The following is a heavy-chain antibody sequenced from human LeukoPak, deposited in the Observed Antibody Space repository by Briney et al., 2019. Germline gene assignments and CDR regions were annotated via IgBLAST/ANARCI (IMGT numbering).Heavy chain of an antibody. V-gene: IGHV3-9*01. Sequence: PGRSLRLSCAASGFTFDDYAMHWVRQAPGKGLEWVSGISWNSGSIGYADSVKGRFTISRDNAKNSLYLQMNSLRAEDTAVYYCARVGVNSCGGDCYSDYWGQGTLVTVSS. CDR3: ARVGVNSCGGDCYSDY. D-gene: IGHD2-21*02. CDR2: ISWNSGSI. CDR1: GFTFDDYA. J-gene: IGHJ4*02.